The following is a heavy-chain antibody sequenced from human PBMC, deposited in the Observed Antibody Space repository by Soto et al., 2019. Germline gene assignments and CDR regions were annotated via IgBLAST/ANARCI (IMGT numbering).Heavy chain of an antibody. J-gene: IGHJ4*02. Sequence: QVQLVQSGAEVKKPGSSVKVSCKTSGDIFSGYSISWVRQAPGQGLEWMGGIIPIFGTTNYAQRFHGRVTNTADKSTSTVYMELYSLQSEDTAVYYCARDLGSGYDPGDYWGQGTLVTVSS. CDR1: GDIFSGYS. D-gene: IGHD5-12*01. CDR2: IIPIFGTT. CDR3: ARDLGSGYDPGDY. V-gene: IGHV1-69*14.